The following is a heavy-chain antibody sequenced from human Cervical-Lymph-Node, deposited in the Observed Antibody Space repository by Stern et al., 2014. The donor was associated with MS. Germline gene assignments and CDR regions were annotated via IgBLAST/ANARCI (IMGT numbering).Heavy chain of an antibody. V-gene: IGHV1-3*01. CDR2: INAGNGNT. J-gene: IGHJ4*02. Sequence: QVQLVQSGAEVKKPGASVKVSCKASGYTFTSYAMHWVRQAPGQRLEWMGWINAGNGNTKYSQKFQGRVTITRDTSASTAYMELSSLRSEDTAVYYCARDDPYSGSYSPYFDYWGQGTLVTVSS. D-gene: IGHD1-26*01. CDR1: GYTFTSYA. CDR3: ARDDPYSGSYSPYFDY.